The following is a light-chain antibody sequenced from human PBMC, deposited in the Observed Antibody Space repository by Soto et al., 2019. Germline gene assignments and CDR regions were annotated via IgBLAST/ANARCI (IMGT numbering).Light chain of an antibody. CDR1: HSISNW. Sequence: DIQMTQSPSTLSASVGDRVTITCRASHSISNWLAWYQQKPGKAPKLLIFKASTLESGVPSRFSGSGSRTEFTLNISSLQPDDFATYHCQQYDTYPRTFGQGTKVDIK. J-gene: IGKJ1*01. V-gene: IGKV1-5*03. CDR3: QQYDTYPRT. CDR2: KAS.